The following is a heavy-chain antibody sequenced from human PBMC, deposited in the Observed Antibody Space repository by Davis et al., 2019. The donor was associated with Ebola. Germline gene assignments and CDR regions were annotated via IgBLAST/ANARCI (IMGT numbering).Heavy chain of an antibody. Sequence: PGGSLRLSCAASGFTFSSYGMHWVRQAPGKGLEWVAVIWYDGSNKYYADSVKGRFTISRDNSKNTLYLQMNSLRAEDTAVYYCARDHAVAATDYWGQGTLVTVSS. J-gene: IGHJ4*02. CDR3: ARDHAVAATDY. D-gene: IGHD1-26*01. V-gene: IGHV3-33*01. CDR1: GFTFSSYG. CDR2: IWYDGSNK.